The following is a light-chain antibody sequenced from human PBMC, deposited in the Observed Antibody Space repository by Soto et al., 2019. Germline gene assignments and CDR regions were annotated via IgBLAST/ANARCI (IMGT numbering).Light chain of an antibody. CDR2: DVS. J-gene: IGLJ1*01. CDR1: SSDVGGYNY. Sequence: QSGLTQPRSVSGSPGQSVTISCTGTSSDVGGYNYVSWYQQHPGQAPKLMIYDVSKRPSGVPDRFSGSQSGNTASLTISGLQAEDEADYYCCSYAGSSSYVFGTGTKLTVL. CDR3: CSYAGSSSYV. V-gene: IGLV2-11*01.